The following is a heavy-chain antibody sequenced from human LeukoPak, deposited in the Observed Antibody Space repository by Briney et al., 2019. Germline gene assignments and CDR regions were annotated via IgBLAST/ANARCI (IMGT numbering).Heavy chain of an antibody. CDR2: ISGSGGST. D-gene: IGHD3-16*01. CDR3: AKDLVSHPHFDY. CDR1: GFTFSSYA. Sequence: GGSLRLSCAASGFTFSSYAMSWVRQAPGKGLEWVSAISGSGGSTYYADSVKGRFTISRDNSKNTLYPQMNSLRAEDTAVYYCAKDLVSHPHFDYWGQGTLVTVSS. J-gene: IGHJ4*02. V-gene: IGHV3-23*01.